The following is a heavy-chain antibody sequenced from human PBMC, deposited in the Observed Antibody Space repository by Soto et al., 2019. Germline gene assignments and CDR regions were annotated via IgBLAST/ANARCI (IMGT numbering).Heavy chain of an antibody. J-gene: IGHJ5*02. CDR2: IYYSGRT. V-gene: IGHV4-31*03. Sequence: SETLSLTCTVSGGSISSGGYYWSWTRQHPGKGLEWIGYIYYSGRTYYNPSLHSRVSIAVDTTENQFSLKLTSVTAADTSVYYCARGSFSSSSSWFDPWGRGTLVTVSS. CDR3: ARGSFSSSSSWFDP. CDR1: GGSISSGGYY. D-gene: IGHD6-6*01.